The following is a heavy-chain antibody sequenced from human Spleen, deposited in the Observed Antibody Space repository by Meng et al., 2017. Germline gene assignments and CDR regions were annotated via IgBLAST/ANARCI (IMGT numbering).Heavy chain of an antibody. CDR3: ASLQYYYDSSGYLKGGYAEYFQH. Sequence: ASVKVSCKASGYNFIDYWVYWVRQAPGQGLEWIGWIKTNDGGTKFAEKFLGRVTVTRDTATTTTYMEMSSLTYDDTAVYYCASLQYYYDSSGYLKGGYAEYFQHWGQGTLVTVSS. J-gene: IGHJ1*01. CDR1: GYNFIDYW. D-gene: IGHD3-22*01. V-gene: IGHV1-2*02. CDR2: IKTNDGGT.